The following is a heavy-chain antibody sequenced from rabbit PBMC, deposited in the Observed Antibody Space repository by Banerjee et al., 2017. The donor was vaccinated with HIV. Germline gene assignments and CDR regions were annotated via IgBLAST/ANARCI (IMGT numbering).Heavy chain of an antibody. CDR1: GLDFSSYS. D-gene: IGHD2-1*01. Sequence: QLEESGGGLVQPGGSLTLSCKASGLDFSSYSMNWVRQAPGKGLEWIGYIDPVFGSTYYASWVNGRFTISSHNAQNTLYLQLNSLTAADTATYFCVSYDDYGDRNLWGQGTLVT. CDR3: VSYDDYGDRNL. V-gene: IGHV1S7*01. CDR2: IDPVFGST. J-gene: IGHJ4*01.